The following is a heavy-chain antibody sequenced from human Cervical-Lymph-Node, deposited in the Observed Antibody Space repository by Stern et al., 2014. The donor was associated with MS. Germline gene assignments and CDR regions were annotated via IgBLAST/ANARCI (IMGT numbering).Heavy chain of an antibody. J-gene: IGHJ4*02. V-gene: IGHV3-33*01. D-gene: IGHD3-3*01. CDR2: IWFDGSNE. CDR1: GFTFSTYA. Sequence: QVQLVESGGGVVQPGRSLRLSCAASGFTFSTYAMRWVRQAPGKGLEWVAVIWFDGSNEYYADSVTGRFPVSRDNSKNTLYLQMNSLRAEDTAVYYCARGFHTILDWGQGTLVTVSS. CDR3: ARGFHTILD.